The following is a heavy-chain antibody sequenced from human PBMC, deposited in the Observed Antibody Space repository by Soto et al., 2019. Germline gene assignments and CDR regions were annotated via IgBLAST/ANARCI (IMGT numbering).Heavy chain of an antibody. Sequence: GSLRLSCAASGFMFSTTDMSWVRQAPGKGLEWVTTIEGSGAITYYADSVKGRFIISRDNSRNTVYLQMDSLTADDTAVYYCAKVFSPELGNYFDHWGQGTLVTVSS. CDR1: GFMFSTTD. CDR3: AKVFSPELGNYFDH. CDR2: IEGSGAIT. D-gene: IGHD1-7*01. V-gene: IGHV3-23*01. J-gene: IGHJ4*02.